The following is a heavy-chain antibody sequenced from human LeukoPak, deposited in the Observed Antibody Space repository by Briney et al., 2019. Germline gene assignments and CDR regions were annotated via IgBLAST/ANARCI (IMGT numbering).Heavy chain of an antibody. Sequence: GASVKVSCKASGYTFTSHYMHWVRQAPGQGPEWMGLINPSGGSTWFAQKFQGRLTMTRDTSTSTDYMELSSLRSDDTAVYYCARDNSDDGTWWFDPWGQGTLVTVSS. V-gene: IGHV1-46*01. D-gene: IGHD1-26*01. CDR1: GYTFTSHY. J-gene: IGHJ5*02. CDR3: ARDNSDDGTWWFDP. CDR2: INPSGGST.